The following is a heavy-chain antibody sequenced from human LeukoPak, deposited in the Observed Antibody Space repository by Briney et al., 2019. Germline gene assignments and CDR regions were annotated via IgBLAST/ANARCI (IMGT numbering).Heavy chain of an antibody. V-gene: IGHV3-23*01. CDR1: GFTFSTYA. D-gene: IGHD5-18*01. J-gene: IGHJ3*02. Sequence: PGGSLRLSCAASGFTFSTYAMSWVRQAPGKGLEWVSAISGSGGSTYYADSVKGRFTISRDNSKITLYLQMNSLRAEDAALYYCAKGDTAMVYDAFDIWGQGTMVTVSS. CDR3: AKGDTAMVYDAFDI. CDR2: ISGSGGST.